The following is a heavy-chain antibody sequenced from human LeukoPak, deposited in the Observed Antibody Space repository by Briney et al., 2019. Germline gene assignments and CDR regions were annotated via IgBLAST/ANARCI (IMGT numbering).Heavy chain of an antibody. J-gene: IGHJ5*02. CDR2: FDPEDGET. CDR3: ARSRSHDTVVVPAALDWFDP. D-gene: IGHD2-2*01. V-gene: IGHV1-24*01. CDR1: GYTLTELS. Sequence: GASVKVSCKVSGYTLTELSMHWVRQAPGKGLEWMGGFDPEDGETIYAQKFRGRVTITADESTSTAYMELSSLRSEDTAVYYCARSRSHDTVVVPAALDWFDPWGQGTLVTVSS.